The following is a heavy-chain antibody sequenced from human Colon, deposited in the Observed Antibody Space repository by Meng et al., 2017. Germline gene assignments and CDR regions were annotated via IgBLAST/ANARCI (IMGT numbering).Heavy chain of an antibody. CDR1: GFPFSTYE. J-gene: IGHJ3*02. V-gene: IGHV3-48*03. CDR3: ARMGVGTMDPYSFDM. D-gene: IGHD3-16*01. Sequence: GESLKISCAASGFPFSTYEMNWVRQAPGKGLEWISYINTRGNIRYYADSLKGRFTVSRDNAKNSLYLQMNSLRAEDTAIYYCARMGVGTMDPYSFDMWGQGTMVT. CDR2: INTRGNIR.